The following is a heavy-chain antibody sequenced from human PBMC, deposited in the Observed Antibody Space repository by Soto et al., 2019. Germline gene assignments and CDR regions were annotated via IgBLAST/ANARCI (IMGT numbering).Heavy chain of an antibody. CDR3: ARDGVAAGLYFDH. D-gene: IGHD6-13*01. J-gene: IGHJ4*02. V-gene: IGHV3-7*05. CDR2: IKYDGGEK. CDR1: GFTFSDYW. Sequence: EVQLVESGGGLVQPGGSLRLSCAASGFTFSDYWMNWVRQAPGKGLEWVASIKYDGGEKNYVDSVKGRFTISRDNTKNSVYLQMASLRAEDTAVYYCARDGVAAGLYFDHWGQRTPVTVSS.